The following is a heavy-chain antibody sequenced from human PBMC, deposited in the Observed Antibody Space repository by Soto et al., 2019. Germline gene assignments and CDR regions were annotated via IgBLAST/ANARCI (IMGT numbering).Heavy chain of an antibody. CDR1: GFAFGNYW. D-gene: IGHD3-10*01. V-gene: IGHV3-7*01. CDR2: IKRDASEK. Sequence: EVQLVESGGDLVQPGGSLRLSCAASGFAFGNYWMSWVRQAPGKGLEWLATIKRDASEKKYVDSVKGRFTMARDNAKNSLYLQMDSLRAEDTAVYYCARDWGYGSGSSVIHDLDYWGHGTLVTVSS. J-gene: IGHJ4*01. CDR3: ARDWGYGSGSSVIHDLDY.